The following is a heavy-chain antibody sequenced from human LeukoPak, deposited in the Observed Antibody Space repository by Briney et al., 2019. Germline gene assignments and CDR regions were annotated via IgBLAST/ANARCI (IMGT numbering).Heavy chain of an antibody. CDR1: GGTFSGYA. D-gene: IGHD6-13*01. CDR3: ARGGAAAGTYYYYYGMDV. J-gene: IGHJ6*04. Sequence: GASVKVSCKASGGTFSGYAISWVRQAPGQGLEWMGGIIPIFGTANYAQKFQGRVTITADESTSTAYMELSSLRSEDTAVYYCARGGAAAGTYYYYYGMDVWGKGTTVTVSS. V-gene: IGHV1-69*13. CDR2: IIPIFGTA.